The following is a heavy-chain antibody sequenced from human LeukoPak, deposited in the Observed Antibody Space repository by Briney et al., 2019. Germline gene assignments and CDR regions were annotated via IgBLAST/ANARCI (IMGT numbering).Heavy chain of an antibody. CDR2: ISYDGSSN. CDR1: GFTFSSYA. D-gene: IGHD3-22*01. J-gene: IGHJ4*02. V-gene: IGHV3-30-3*01. Sequence: GRSLRLSCAASGFTFSSYAIYWVRQAPGKGLEWVALISYDGSSNYYADSVKGRFTISRDNSKNTLYLEINSLRPEDTAVYYCARDYYDSSGYYAHYYWGQGTLVTVSS. CDR3: ARDYYDSSGYYAHYY.